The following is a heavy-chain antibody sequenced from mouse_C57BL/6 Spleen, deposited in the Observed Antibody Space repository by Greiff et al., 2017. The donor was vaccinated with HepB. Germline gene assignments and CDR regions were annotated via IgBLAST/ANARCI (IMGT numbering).Heavy chain of an antibody. Sequence: VQLQQSGAELMKPGASVKLSCKASGYTFTGYWIEWVKQRPGHGLEWIGEILPGSGSTNYNEKFKGKATFTVDTSSNTAYMHLSSLTTEDSAVYYCASAAIYDGYYNDYWGQGTTLTVSS. J-gene: IGHJ2*01. V-gene: IGHV1-9*01. CDR2: ILPGSGST. CDR3: ASAAIYDGYYNDY. CDR1: GYTFTGYW. D-gene: IGHD2-3*01.